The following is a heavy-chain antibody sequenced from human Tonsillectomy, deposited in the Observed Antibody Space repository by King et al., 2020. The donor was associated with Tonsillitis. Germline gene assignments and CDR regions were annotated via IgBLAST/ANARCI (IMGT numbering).Heavy chain of an antibody. CDR3: ARTTDMLWFGECWFDP. J-gene: IGHJ5*02. CDR2: IYYSGST. V-gene: IGHV4-59*01. D-gene: IGHD3-10*01. CDR1: GGSISSYY. Sequence: VQLQESGPGLVKPSETLSLTCTVSGGSISSYYWSWIRQPPGKGLEWIGYIYYSGSTNYNPSLKSRVTISVDTSKNQFSLKLSSVTAADTAVYYCARTTDMLWFGECWFDPWGQGTLVTVSS.